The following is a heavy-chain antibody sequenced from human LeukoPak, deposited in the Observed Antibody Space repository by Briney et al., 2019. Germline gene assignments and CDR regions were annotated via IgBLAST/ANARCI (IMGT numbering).Heavy chain of an antibody. J-gene: IGHJ5*02. CDR1: GGSFSGYY. V-gene: IGHV4-34*01. D-gene: IGHD6-19*01. CDR2: INHSGST. Sequence: SETLSLTCAVYGGSFSGYYWSWIRQPPGKGLEWIGEINHSGSTNYNPSLKSRVTISVDTSKNQFSLKPSSVTAADTAVYYCARQCSSGWYVNWFDPWGQGTLVTVSS. CDR3: ARQCSSGWYVNWFDP.